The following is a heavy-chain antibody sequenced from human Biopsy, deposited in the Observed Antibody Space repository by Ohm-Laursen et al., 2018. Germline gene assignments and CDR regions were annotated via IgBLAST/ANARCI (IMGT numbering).Heavy chain of an antibody. CDR3: AHERRWRNFDY. V-gene: IGHV2-5*01. D-gene: IGHD4-23*01. CDR2: IYWSGDK. CDR1: GFSLSTTEVC. Sequence: PTQTLTLTSTFSGFSLSTTEVCVGWIRQPPGKALEWLALIYWSGDKRYSPSLKSRLTITKDTSKSQVVLTMTNMDPVDTATYYCAHERRWRNFDYWGQGTLVTVSS. J-gene: IGHJ4*02.